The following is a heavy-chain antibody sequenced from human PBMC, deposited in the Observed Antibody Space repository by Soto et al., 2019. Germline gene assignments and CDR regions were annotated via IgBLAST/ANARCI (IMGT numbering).Heavy chain of an antibody. CDR2: IIPILGIA. CDR3: WGHTVTTPPDY. V-gene: IGHV1-69*02. CDR1: GGTFSSYT. D-gene: IGHD4-17*01. J-gene: IGHJ4*02. Sequence: QVQLVQSGAEVKKPGSSVKVSCKASGGTFSSYTISWVRQAPGQGLEWMGRIIPILGIANYAQKFQGRVTMTADKSTSTAYMELSSLRSEDTAVYYCWGHTVTTPPDYWGQGTLVTVSS.